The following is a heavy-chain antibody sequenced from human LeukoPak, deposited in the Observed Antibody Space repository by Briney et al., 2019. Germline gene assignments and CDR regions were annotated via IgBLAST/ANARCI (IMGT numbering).Heavy chain of an antibody. CDR2: ISGSGSST. CDR3: AKDPVAGTWNYYYYMDV. J-gene: IGHJ6*03. V-gene: IGHV3-23*01. Sequence: GGSLRLSCAASGFTFSSYAMRWVRQAPGKGLEGVSGISGSGSSTYYADSVKGRFTISRDNSKNTVYLQMNSLRAEDTAVYYCAKDPVAGTWNYYYYMDVWGKGTAVTVSS. CDR1: GFTFSSYA. D-gene: IGHD6-19*01.